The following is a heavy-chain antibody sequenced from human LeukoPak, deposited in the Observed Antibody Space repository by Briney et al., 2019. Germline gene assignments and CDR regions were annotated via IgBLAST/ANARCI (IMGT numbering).Heavy chain of an antibody. CDR3: AREGSDSDAFDI. CDR2: IWYDGSNK. J-gene: IGHJ3*02. Sequence: GGSLRLPCAASGFTFSSYGMHWVRQAPGKGLEWVAVIWYDGSNKYYADSVKGRFTISRDNSKNTLYLQMYSLRAEDTAVYYCAREGSDSDAFDIWGQGTMVTVSS. CDR1: GFTFSSYG. V-gene: IGHV3-33*01. D-gene: IGHD6-6*01.